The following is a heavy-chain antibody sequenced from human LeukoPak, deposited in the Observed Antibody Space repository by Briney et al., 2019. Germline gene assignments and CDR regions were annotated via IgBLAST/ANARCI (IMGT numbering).Heavy chain of an antibody. Sequence: ASVKVSCKASGGTFSSYAISWVRQAPGQGLEWMGGIIPIFGTANYAQKFQGRVTITADKSTSTAYMELSSLRSEDTAVYYCAREDRLGELSSWGQGTLVTVSS. CDR2: IIPIFGTA. D-gene: IGHD3-16*02. J-gene: IGHJ5*02. CDR1: GGTFSSYA. CDR3: AREDRLGELSS. V-gene: IGHV1-69*06.